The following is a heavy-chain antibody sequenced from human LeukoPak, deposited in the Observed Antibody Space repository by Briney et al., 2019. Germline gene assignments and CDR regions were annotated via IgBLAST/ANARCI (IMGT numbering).Heavy chain of an antibody. J-gene: IGHJ4*02. V-gene: IGHV4-61*02. Sequence: SETLSLTCTVSGGSISSRSYYWSWIRQPAGKGLEWIGRIYTSGSTNYNPSLKSRVTISVDTSKNQFSLKLNSVTAADTAVYYCARRGFNWLLRFFDYWGQGTLVTVSS. CDR1: GGSISSRSYY. CDR2: IYTSGST. D-gene: IGHD1-20*01. CDR3: ARRGFNWLLRFFDY.